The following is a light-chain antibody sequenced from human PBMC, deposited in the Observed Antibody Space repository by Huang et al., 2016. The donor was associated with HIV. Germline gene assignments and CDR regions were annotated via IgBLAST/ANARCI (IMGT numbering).Light chain of an antibody. CDR2: GSS. CDR3: QQYGTSPRT. J-gene: IGKJ4*01. Sequence: IVLTQSLGTLSLSPGESATLSCRASENVSKNYLVWYQQKPGQPPRLLIYGSSRRAAGIPDRFSGSGSGTDFTLTITRLEPEDVAVYYCQQYGTSPRTFGGGTRVEI. V-gene: IGKV3-20*01. CDR1: ENVSKNY.